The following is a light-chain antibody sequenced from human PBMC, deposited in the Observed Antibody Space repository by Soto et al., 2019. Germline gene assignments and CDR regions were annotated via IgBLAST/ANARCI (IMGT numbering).Light chain of an antibody. CDR3: HQYGSSPFT. J-gene: IGKJ3*01. CDR1: HSVSSSY. CDR2: GAS. V-gene: IGKV3-20*01. Sequence: ESVLTQSPGTLSMSPGERATLSCRASHSVSSSYSAWYQQKPGQAPRLLIYGASSRATGIPDRFSGSGSGTDFTLTISRLEPEDFAVYYCHQYGSSPFTFGPGTKVDIK.